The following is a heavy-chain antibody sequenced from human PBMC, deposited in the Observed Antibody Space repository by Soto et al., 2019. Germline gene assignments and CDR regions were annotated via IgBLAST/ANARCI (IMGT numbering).Heavy chain of an antibody. D-gene: IGHD3-10*01. V-gene: IGHV2-5*02. CDR2: IYWDDDK. J-gene: IGHJ5*02. CDR1: GFSLTTRGVG. Sequence: QITLKESGPTLVKPTQTLTLTCTFSGFSLTTRGVGVGWIRQPPGKALECLALIYWDDDKRYSPSLQSRLSIPKDTYKHQVLLTMTNADPVDPAPYYCTHIPNYYQSVWFDPWGQGTLVSVSS. CDR3: THIPNYYQSVWFDP.